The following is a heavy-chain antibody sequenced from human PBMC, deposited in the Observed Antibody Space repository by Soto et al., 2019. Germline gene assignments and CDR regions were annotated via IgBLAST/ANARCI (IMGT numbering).Heavy chain of an antibody. CDR2: ISYDGSNK. D-gene: IGHD6-19*01. CDR1: GFPFNNYY. CDR3: ARAPGVADHYYYYGMDV. V-gene: IGHV3-30-3*01. J-gene: IGHJ6*02. Sequence: GGSLRLSCTASGFPFNNYYMTWVRQAPGKGLEWVAVISYDGSNKYYADSVKGRFTISRDNSKNTLYLQMNSLRAEDTAVYYCARAPGVADHYYYYGMDVWGQGTTVTVSS.